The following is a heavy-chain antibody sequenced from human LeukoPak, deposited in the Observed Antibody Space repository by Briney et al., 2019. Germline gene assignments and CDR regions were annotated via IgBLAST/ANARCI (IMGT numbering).Heavy chain of an antibody. J-gene: IGHJ4*02. CDR1: GFTFSTYE. V-gene: IGHV3-21*01. CDR2: ITSSSSYI. CDR3: ARHVVAVGFDY. D-gene: IGHD3-22*01. Sequence: GGSLRLSCAASGFTFSTYEMTWVRQSPGKGLEWVSSITSSSSYIYYADSVKGRFTISRDNAKNSLCLQMNSLRAEDTAVYYCARHVVAVGFDYWGQGTLVTVSS.